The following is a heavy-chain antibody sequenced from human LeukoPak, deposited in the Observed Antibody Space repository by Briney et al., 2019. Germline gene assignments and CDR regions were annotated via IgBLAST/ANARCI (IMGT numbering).Heavy chain of an antibody. V-gene: IGHV5-51*01. CDR1: GYSFTSYW. CDR3: TRRTLNGGSCLRGAFDI. Sequence: GESLKISCKGSGYSFTSYWIGWVRQMPGKGLEWMGIIYPGDSDTRYSPSFQGQVTISADKSISTAYLQWSSLKASDTAMYYCTRRTLNGGSCLRGAFDIWGQGTMVTVSS. J-gene: IGHJ3*02. CDR2: IYPGDSDT. D-gene: IGHD2-15*01.